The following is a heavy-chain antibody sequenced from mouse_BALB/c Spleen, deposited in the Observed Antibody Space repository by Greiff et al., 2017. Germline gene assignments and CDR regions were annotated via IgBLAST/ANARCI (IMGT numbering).Heavy chain of an antibody. D-gene: IGHD1-2*01. J-gene: IGHJ3*01. CDR3: ASEFITTDWFAY. V-gene: IGHV5-12-1*01. Sequence: EVKLVESGGGLVKPGGSLKLSCAASGFAFSSYDMSWVRQTPEKRLEWVAYISSGGGSTYYPDTVKGRFTISRDNAKNTLYLQMSSLKSEDTAMYYCASEFITTDWFAYWGQGTLVTVSA. CDR2: ISSGGGST. CDR1: GFAFSSYD.